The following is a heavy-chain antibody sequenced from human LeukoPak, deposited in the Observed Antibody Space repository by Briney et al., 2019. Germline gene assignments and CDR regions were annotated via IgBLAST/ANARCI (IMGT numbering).Heavy chain of an antibody. D-gene: IGHD6-19*01. CDR1: GFTFSSYS. J-gene: IGHJ6*02. Sequence: AWGSLRLSCAASGFTFSSYSMNWVRQAPGKGLEWVSSISSSSSYIYYADSVKGRFTISRDNAKNSMYLQMNSLRAEDTAVYYCARWLAVANKYAMDVWGQGTTVTVSS. V-gene: IGHV3-21*01. CDR3: ARWLAVANKYAMDV. CDR2: ISSSSSYI.